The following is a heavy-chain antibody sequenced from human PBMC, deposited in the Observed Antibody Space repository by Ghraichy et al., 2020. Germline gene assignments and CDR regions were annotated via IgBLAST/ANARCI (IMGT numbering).Heavy chain of an antibody. Sequence: ASVKVSCKASGYTFTSYYMHWVRQAPGQGLEWMGIINPSGGSKSYAQKFQGRVTMTRDTSTSTVYMELSSLRSEDTAVYFCARGLSGRRFDYWGQGTLVTVSS. CDR3: ARGLSGRRFDY. J-gene: IGHJ4*02. D-gene: IGHD2-15*01. CDR2: INPSGGSK. CDR1: GYTFTSYY. V-gene: IGHV1-46*01.